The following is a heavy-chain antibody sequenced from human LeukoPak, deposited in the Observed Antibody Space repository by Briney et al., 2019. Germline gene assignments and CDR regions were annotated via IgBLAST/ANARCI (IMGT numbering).Heavy chain of an antibody. D-gene: IGHD4-23*01. CDR2: IWYDGINR. V-gene: IGHV3-33*01. J-gene: IGHJ5*02. CDR3: AGEPYGGNSDWWFHP. Sequence: PGGSLRLSCAASGFSFSTYGMHWVRQAPGKGLEWVAVIWYDGINRYYADSVKGRFTISRDNSKNTLFLQMNSLRVEDTAVYYCAGEPYGGNSDWWFHPWGQGTLVTVSS. CDR1: GFSFSTYG.